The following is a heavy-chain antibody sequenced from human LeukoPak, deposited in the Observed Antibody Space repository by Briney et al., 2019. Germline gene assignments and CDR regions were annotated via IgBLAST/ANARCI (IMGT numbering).Heavy chain of an antibody. V-gene: IGHV3-21*01. D-gene: IGHD3-3*01. CDR3: ARALYDFWSGYYMGLGDY. CDR1: GFTFSTFS. CDR2: ISSGSRYI. Sequence: GGSLRLSCVASGFTFSTFSMNWVRQAPGKGLEWVSSISSGSRYIYYADSMKGRFTISRDNAKNSLYLQMNSLRAEDTAVYYCARALYDFWSGYYMGLGDYWGQGTLVTVSS. J-gene: IGHJ4*02.